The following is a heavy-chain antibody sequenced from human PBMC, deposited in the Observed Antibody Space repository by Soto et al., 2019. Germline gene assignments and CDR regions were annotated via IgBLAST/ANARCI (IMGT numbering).Heavy chain of an antibody. J-gene: IGHJ4*02. D-gene: IGHD3-10*01. CDR2: ISSSSSTI. CDR1: GFTFSAYS. V-gene: IGHV3-48*01. CDR3: AGPSGGGGDCGESDY. Sequence: EVQLVESGGGLVQPGGSLRLSCAASGFTFSAYSMNWVRQAPGKGLEWVSYISSSSSTIYYADSVKGRFTISRDNAKNSMYLQMNSLRGEDTAVYYCAGPSGGGGDCGESDYWGQGTLVTVSS.